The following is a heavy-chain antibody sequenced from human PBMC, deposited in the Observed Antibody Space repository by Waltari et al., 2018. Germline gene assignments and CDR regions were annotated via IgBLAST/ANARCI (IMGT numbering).Heavy chain of an antibody. CDR1: GGSISSGDYY. J-gene: IGHJ4*02. V-gene: IGHV4-30-4*01. D-gene: IGHD4-17*01. CDR3: ARVRGDWYGDYSLFDY. Sequence: QVQLQESGPGLVKPSQTPFLTCTVSGGSISSGDYYWSWIRQPPGKGLEWIGYIYYSGSTYYNPSLKSRVTISVDTSKNQFSLKLSSVTAADTAVYYCARVRGDWYGDYSLFDYWGQGTLVTVSS. CDR2: IYYSGST.